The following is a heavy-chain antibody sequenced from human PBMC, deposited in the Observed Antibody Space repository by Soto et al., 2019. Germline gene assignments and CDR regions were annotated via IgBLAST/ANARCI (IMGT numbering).Heavy chain of an antibody. CDR1: GFTFSSND. J-gene: IGHJ3*01. CDR2: IWTSGST. D-gene: IGHD3-16*01. V-gene: IGHV3-53*01. CDR3: ATRPLLRWAP. Sequence: EVQLVESGGGLIQPGGSLRLSCEASGFTFSSNDMNWVRQAPGKGLEWVSLIWTSGSTAYADSVKGRFTISRDNSKSALYLHMSSLRAEDTAVYYCATRPLLRWAPWGQGKMVTVSS.